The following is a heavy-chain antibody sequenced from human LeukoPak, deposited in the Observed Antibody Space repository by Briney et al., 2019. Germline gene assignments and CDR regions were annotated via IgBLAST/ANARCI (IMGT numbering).Heavy chain of an antibody. CDR1: GFTFSSYG. CDR3: AKDLRGSSGTVDY. V-gene: IGHV3-30*18. Sequence: GGSPRLSCAASGFTFSSYGMHWVRQAPGKGLEWVAVIPYDGSNKYYADSVKGRFTISRDNSKNTLYLQMNSLRAEDTAVYYCAKDLRGSSGTVDYWGQGTLVTVSS. J-gene: IGHJ4*02. D-gene: IGHD6-19*01. CDR2: IPYDGSNK.